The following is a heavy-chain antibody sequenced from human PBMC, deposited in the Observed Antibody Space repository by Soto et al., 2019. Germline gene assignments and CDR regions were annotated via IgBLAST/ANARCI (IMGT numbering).Heavy chain of an antibody. J-gene: IGHJ4*02. CDR1: GYTFTSYA. CDR3: ARVPAGTLYYFDY. CDR2: INAGNGNT. Sequence: ASVKVSCKASGYTFTSYAMHWVRQAPGQRLEWMGWINAGNGNTKYSQKFQGRVTITRDTSASTAYMELSSLRSEDTAVYYCARVPAGTLYYFDYWGQGTLVTVSS. V-gene: IGHV1-3*01. D-gene: IGHD6-19*01.